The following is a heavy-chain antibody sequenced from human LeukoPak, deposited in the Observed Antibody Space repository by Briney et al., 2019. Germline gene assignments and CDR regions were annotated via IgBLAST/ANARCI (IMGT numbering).Heavy chain of an antibody. CDR1: GGSIGSSGFY. J-gene: IGHJ6*02. CDR3: GRHVSSGWDYFNGLDV. V-gene: IGHV4-39*01. D-gene: IGHD6-19*01. Sequence: SETLSLTCKVSGGSIGSSGFYWGWFRQPPGKGLEWIGSIYYPGTTHYNPSLESRVTISVDTSKYQVFLTLRSVTATDTAVYYSGRHVSSGWDYFNGLDVWGQGTAVTVSS. CDR2: IYYPGTT.